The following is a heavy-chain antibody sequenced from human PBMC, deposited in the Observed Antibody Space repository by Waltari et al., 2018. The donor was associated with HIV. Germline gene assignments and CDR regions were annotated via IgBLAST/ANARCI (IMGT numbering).Heavy chain of an antibody. D-gene: IGHD2-8*01. CDR1: GFTFTNYV. J-gene: IGHJ6*02. V-gene: IGHV1-18*01. Sequence: VQLVQSGPEMRKPGASVKISCRASGFTFTNYVFSWLRQAPGQRLEGLGWISAYDGNKDSAQKFKGRIILTTDTSTTTAQLEVRNLRSDDTAIYHCVRGGGSWLYDMYYYQGLDVWGQGTTVIVSS. CDR2: ISAYDGNK. CDR3: VRGGGSWLYDMYYYQGLDV.